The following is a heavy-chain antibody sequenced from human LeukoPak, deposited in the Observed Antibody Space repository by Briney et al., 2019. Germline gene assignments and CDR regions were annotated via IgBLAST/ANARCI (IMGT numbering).Heavy chain of an antibody. CDR3: ASFWRLGY. CDR1: GFTFSSYA. Sequence: GGSLRPSCAASGFTFSSYAMHWVRQAPGKGLEWVAVISYDGSNKYYADSVKGRFTISRDNSKNTLYLQMNSLRAEDTAVYYCASFWRLGYWGQGTLVTVSS. V-gene: IGHV3-30-3*01. J-gene: IGHJ4*02. CDR2: ISYDGSNK. D-gene: IGHD2-21*02.